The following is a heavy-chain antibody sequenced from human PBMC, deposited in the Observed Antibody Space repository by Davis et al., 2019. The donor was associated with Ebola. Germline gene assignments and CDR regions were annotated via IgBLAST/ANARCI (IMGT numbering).Heavy chain of an antibody. CDR1: GFTSSSYS. CDR2: ISSSSSYI. J-gene: IGHJ1*01. CDR3: ARDSRTYSSSGAEYFQH. V-gene: IGHV3-21*01. Sequence: PGGSLRLSCAASGFTSSSYSMNWVRQAPGKGLEWVSSISSSSSYIYYADSVKGRFTISRDNAKNSLYLQMNSLRAEDTAVYYCARDSRTYSSSGAEYFQHWGQGTLVTVSS. D-gene: IGHD6-6*01.